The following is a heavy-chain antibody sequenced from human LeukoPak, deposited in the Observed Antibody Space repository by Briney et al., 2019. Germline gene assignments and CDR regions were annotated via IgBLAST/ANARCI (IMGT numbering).Heavy chain of an antibody. CDR2: ISYDGRKT. CDR3: ASSDFWSGYDRGGD. J-gene: IGHJ4*02. Sequence: GRSLRLSCVVSGFTFSSYAMHWVRQAPGKGLEWVAVISYDGRKTYYADSVKGRFTISRDNAKNSLYLQMNSLRAEDTAVYYCASSDFWSGYDRGGDWGQGTLVTVSS. CDR1: GFTFSSYA. D-gene: IGHD3-3*01. V-gene: IGHV3-30*04.